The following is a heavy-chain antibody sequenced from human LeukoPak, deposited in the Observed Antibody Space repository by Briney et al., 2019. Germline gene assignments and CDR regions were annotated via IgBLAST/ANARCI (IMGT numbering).Heavy chain of an antibody. D-gene: IGHD3-22*01. CDR1: GGSFNGYY. Sequence: SETLSLTCAVYGGSFNGYYWSWIRQPPGKGLEWIGYIYYSGSTNYNPSLKSRVTISVDTSKNQFSLKVISMTAADTAVYYCTKSDGSGLIRICGRGTMVTVSS. CDR2: IYYSGST. CDR3: TKSDGSGLIRI. J-gene: IGHJ3*02. V-gene: IGHV4-59*12.